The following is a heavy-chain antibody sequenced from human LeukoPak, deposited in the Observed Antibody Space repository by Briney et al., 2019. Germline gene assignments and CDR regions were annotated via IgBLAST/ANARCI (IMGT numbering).Heavy chain of an antibody. CDR3: AKVDHPRIVVVITTAFDY. V-gene: IGHV3-23*01. CDR1: GFTFSSYA. CDR2: ISGSGGST. D-gene: IGHD3-22*01. J-gene: IGHJ4*02. Sequence: GGSRRLSCAASGFTFSSYAMSWVRQAPGKGLEWVSAISGSGGSTYYADSVKGRFTISRDNSKNTLYLQMNSLRAEDTAVYYCAKVDHPRIVVVITTAFDYWGQGTLVTVSS.